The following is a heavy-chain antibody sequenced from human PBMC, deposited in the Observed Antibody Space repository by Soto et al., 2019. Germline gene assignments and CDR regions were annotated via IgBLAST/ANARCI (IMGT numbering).Heavy chain of an antibody. CDR3: AREMTTRGTDV. V-gene: IGHV4-30-2*01. CDR1: GGSISSGGYS. Sequence: SETLSLTCAVSGGSISSGGYSWSWIRQPPGKGLEWIGYIYHSGSTYYNPSLKSRVTISVERSKNQFSLKLSSVTAADTAVYYCAREMTTRGTDVWGQGTTVTVSS. J-gene: IGHJ6*02. D-gene: IGHD1-1*01. CDR2: IYHSGST.